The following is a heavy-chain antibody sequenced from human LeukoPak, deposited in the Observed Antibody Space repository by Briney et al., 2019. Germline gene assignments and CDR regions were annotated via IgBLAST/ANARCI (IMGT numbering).Heavy chain of an antibody. CDR3: ARDGDYCSSTSCYLKY. V-gene: IGHV1-18*01. D-gene: IGHD2-2*01. CDR1: AYTFPNYG. Sequence: GASVKVSCKASAYTFPNYGITWVRRAPGQGLEWMGWISVYNGNSKDAQKLQGRVTMTTDTSTSTAYMELRSPRSDDTAVYYCARDGDYCSSTSCYLKYWGQGTLVTVSS. J-gene: IGHJ4*02. CDR2: ISVYNGNS.